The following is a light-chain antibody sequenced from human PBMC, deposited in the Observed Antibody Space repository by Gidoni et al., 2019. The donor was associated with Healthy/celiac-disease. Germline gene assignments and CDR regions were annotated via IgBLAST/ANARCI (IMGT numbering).Light chain of an antibody. J-gene: IGLJ2*01. Sequence: QSALTQPRPVSGSPGQSVTISCTGTSSDVGGYNYVSWYQQHPATAPKLVIYDVSQRPSGVPDRFSGSKSGNTASLTISGLQAEDEADYYCCSYAGSYTHVVFGGGTKLTVL. CDR3: CSYAGSYTHVV. CDR2: DVS. CDR1: SSDVGGYNY. V-gene: IGLV2-11*01.